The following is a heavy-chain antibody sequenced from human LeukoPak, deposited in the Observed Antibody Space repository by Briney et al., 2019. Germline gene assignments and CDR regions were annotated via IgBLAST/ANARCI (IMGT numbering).Heavy chain of an antibody. CDR2: IYPDDSDT. J-gene: IGHJ4*02. CDR3: ARGYDILTGLPPLDY. CDR1: GYSFTSYW. Sequence: PGESLKISCKGSGYSFTSYWIGWVRQMPGKGLEWMGIIYPDDSDTRYSPSFQGQVTISADKSISTPYLQWSSLKASDTAMYYCARGYDILTGLPPLDYWGQGTLVTVSS. V-gene: IGHV5-51*03. D-gene: IGHD3-9*01.